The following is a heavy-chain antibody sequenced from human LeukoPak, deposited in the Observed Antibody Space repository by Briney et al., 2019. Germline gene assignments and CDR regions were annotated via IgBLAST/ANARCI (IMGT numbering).Heavy chain of an antibody. D-gene: IGHD2/OR15-2a*01. CDR3: ARDAKPDSKTTSPNY. CDR2: INSDGSST. J-gene: IGHJ4*02. CDR1: GFTFSSYW. V-gene: IGHV3-74*01. Sequence: GGSLRLSCAASGFTFSSYWMHWVRQIPGKGLVWVSRINSDGSSTNYADSVKGQFTISRDNAKNTLYLQMNSLRAEDTAVYYCARDAKPDSKTTSPNYWGQGTLVTVSS.